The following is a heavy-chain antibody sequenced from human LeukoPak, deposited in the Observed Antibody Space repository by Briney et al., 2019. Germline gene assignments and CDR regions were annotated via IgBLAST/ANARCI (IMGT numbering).Heavy chain of an antibody. CDR3: VRANSIHNYHYGIDV. V-gene: IGHV3-64*01. J-gene: IGHJ6*02. D-gene: IGHD2-8*01. CDR1: GFTFSDFA. Sequence: GGSLRLSCAASGFTFSDFAMQWLHQAPGEGLEYVPTISSKGTSSNQAHSVKGRFTTSTDNTNNTRYLQMGSLREDNTAVYYCVRANSIHNYHYGIDVWGQGTTVTVSS. CDR2: ISSKGTSS.